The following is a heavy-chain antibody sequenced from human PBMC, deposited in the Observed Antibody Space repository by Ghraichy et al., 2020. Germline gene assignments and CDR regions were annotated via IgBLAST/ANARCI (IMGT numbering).Heavy chain of an antibody. Sequence: SETLSLTCTVSGGSISSNDDYWGWIRQPPGKGLECIGSIFYNLNLYYNPTHKSRVTISVDTSMSQCSLKLSSVTAADTAVYYCARHHWRGNDAFDIWGQGTLVTVSS. CDR2: IFYNLNL. J-gene: IGHJ3*02. D-gene: IGHD3-16*01. V-gene: IGHV4-39*01. CDR3: ARHHWRGNDAFDI. CDR1: GGSISSNDDY.